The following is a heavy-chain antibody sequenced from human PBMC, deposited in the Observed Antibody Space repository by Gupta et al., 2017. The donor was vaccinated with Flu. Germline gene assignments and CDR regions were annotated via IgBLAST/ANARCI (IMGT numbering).Heavy chain of an antibody. CDR3: ARTNSNSDIAAFDY. CDR2: INPNSGGT. D-gene: IGHD4-11*01. CDR1: GYTFTGYY. J-gene: IGHJ4*02. V-gene: IGHV1-2*04. Sequence: QVQLVQSGAEVKKPGASVKVSCKASGYTFTGYYMHWVRQAPGQGLEWMGWINPNSGGTNYAQKFQGWVTMTRDTSISTAYMELSRLRSDDTAVYYWARTNSNSDIAAFDYWGQGTLVTVSS.